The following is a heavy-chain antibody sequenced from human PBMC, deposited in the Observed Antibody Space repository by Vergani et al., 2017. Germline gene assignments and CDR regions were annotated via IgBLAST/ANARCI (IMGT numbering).Heavy chain of an antibody. V-gene: IGHV1-18*01. CDR3: AREGEYSSSPGLFYYYYYYMDV. D-gene: IGHD6-6*01. Sequence: QVQLVQSGAEVKKPGASVKVSCNASGYTFTSYGISWVRQAPGHGLEWMGWISAYNGNTNYAQKLQGRVTMTTDTSTRTAYMELRSLRSDEKAVYYCAREGEYSSSPGLFYYYYYYMDVGGKGTTVTVSS. CDR2: ISAYNGNT. CDR1: GYTFTSYG. J-gene: IGHJ6*03.